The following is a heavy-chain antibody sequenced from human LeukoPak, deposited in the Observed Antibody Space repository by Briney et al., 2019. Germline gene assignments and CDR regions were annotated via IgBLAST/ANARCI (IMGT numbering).Heavy chain of an antibody. CDR2: IRYSETET. CDR1: RFIFTSYD. D-gene: IGHD3-10*02. V-gene: IGHV3-30*02. J-gene: IGHJ4*02. Sequence: PGGSLRLSCATSRFIFTSYDMHWFRQAPGKGLEWVAFIRYSETETYYADSVKGRFTISRDNSKDTLYLQMNSLRAEDTAVYYCAKTPPRYYVKGSYPDYWGQGPLVIVSS. CDR3: AKTPPRYYVKGSYPDY.